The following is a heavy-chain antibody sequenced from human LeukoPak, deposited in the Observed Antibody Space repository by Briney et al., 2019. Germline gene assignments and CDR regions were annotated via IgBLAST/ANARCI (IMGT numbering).Heavy chain of an antibody. CDR3: ARVLRYDNSGHDSFDI. CDR1: GFTFSSYW. D-gene: IGHD3-22*01. V-gene: IGHV3-7*01. CDR2: IKQDGSEK. J-gene: IGHJ3*02. Sequence: GGSLRLSCAASGFTFSSYWISWVRQAPGKGLEWVANIKQDGSEKYYVDSVEGRFTISRDNAKNSLYLQMNSLRAEDTAVYYCARVLRYDNSGHDSFDIWGQGTMVIVSS.